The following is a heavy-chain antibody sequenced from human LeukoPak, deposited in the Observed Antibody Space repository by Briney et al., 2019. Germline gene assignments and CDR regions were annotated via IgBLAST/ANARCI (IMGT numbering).Heavy chain of an antibody. CDR2: IRSNGETT. CDR3: ARVNNWNDVEAFDY. V-gene: IGHV3-21*01. CDR1: GFTFSSIA. Sequence: GGSLRLSCAASGFTFSSIAMTWVRQAPGKGLEWVSTIRSNGETTYNADSVKGRFTISRDNAKNSLYLQMNSLRAEDTAVYYCARVNNWNDVEAFDYWGQGTLVTVSS. D-gene: IGHD1-1*01. J-gene: IGHJ4*02.